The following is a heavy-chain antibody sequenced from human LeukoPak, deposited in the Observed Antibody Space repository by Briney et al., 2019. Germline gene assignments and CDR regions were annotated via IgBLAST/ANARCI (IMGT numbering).Heavy chain of an antibody. D-gene: IGHD6-19*01. V-gene: IGHV3-30*01. J-gene: IGHJ3*02. Sequence: GGSLSLSCAASGFTFSSYAMHWVRQAPGKGLEWVAVISYDGSNKYYADPVKGRFTIYRDNSKNTLYLQMNSLRAEDTAVYYCARGVLAVAHSDAFDIWGQGTMVTVSS. CDR2: ISYDGSNK. CDR1: GFTFSSYA. CDR3: ARGVLAVAHSDAFDI.